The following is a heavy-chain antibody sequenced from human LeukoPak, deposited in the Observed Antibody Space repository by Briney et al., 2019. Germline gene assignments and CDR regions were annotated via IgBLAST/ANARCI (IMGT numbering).Heavy chain of an antibody. Sequence: SETLSLTCAVSGGSFSGYYWSWIRQPPGKGLEWIGEINHSGSTNYNPSLESRVIISVDTSKNHFSLKLSSVTAADTAVYYCARISGRLYYYYYMDVWGKGTTVTVSS. CDR2: INHSGST. CDR1: GGSFSGYY. J-gene: IGHJ6*03. CDR3: ARISGRLYYYYYMDV. V-gene: IGHV4-34*01. D-gene: IGHD6-19*01.